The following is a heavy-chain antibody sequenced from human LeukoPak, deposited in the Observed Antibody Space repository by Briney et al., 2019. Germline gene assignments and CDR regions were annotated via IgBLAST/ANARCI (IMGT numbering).Heavy chain of an antibody. D-gene: IGHD4-17*01. Sequence: KASETLSLTCAVYGGSFSGYYWSWIRQPPGKGLEWIGEINHSGSTNYNPSLKSRVTISVDTSKNRFSLKLSSVTAADTAVYYCAGAPVTTSYYYYGMDVWGQGTTVTVSS. V-gene: IGHV4-34*01. J-gene: IGHJ6*02. CDR3: AGAPVTTSYYYYGMDV. CDR1: GGSFSGYY. CDR2: INHSGST.